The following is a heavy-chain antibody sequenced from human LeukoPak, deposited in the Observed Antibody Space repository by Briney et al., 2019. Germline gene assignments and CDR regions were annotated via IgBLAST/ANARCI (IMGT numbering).Heavy chain of an antibody. V-gene: IGHV3-7*03. CDR3: ARDRFGEFWFDP. CDR2: IKQDGSEK. CDR1: GFTFSSYW. J-gene: IGHJ5*02. Sequence: GGSLRLSCAASGFTFSSYWMSWVRQAPGKGLEWVANIKQDGSEKYYVDSVKGRFTISRDNAKNSLYLQMNSLRAEDTAVYYCARDRFGEFWFDPWAREPWSPSPQ. D-gene: IGHD3-10*01.